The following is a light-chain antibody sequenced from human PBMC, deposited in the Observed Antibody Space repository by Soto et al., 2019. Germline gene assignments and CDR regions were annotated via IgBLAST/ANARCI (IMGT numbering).Light chain of an antibody. V-gene: IGLV2-8*01. CDR1: SSDVGGYNF. J-gene: IGLJ3*02. Sequence: QSALTQPPSASGSPGQSVAISCTGTSSDVGGYNFVSWYQQHPGKAPKLLTYEVSKWPSGVPDRFSGSKSGNTASLTVSGLQAEDEADYYCSSYAGSKNFAVFGGGTKLTVL. CDR3: SSYAGSKNFAV. CDR2: EVS.